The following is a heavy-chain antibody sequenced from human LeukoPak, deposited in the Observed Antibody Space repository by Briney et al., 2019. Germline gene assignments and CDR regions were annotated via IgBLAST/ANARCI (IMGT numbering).Heavy chain of an antibody. Sequence: GGSLRLSCEGSGFTFSDYWVCCVRQAPGEGLGGGANIIKDGSDKYYVDSLKGRFSISRDNAKNSVYLQMSGLRVEDTAVYYCTRELWPADYWGQGILVTVSS. V-gene: IGHV3-7*01. CDR3: TRELWPADY. CDR2: IIKDGSDK. CDR1: GFTFSDYW. D-gene: IGHD3-16*01. J-gene: IGHJ4*02.